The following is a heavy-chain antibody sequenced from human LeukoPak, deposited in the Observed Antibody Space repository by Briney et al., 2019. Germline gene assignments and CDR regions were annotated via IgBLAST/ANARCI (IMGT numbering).Heavy chain of an antibody. Sequence: PSETLSLTCAVYGGSFSGYYWSWIRQPPGKGLEWIGEINHSGSTNYNPSLKSRVTISVDTSKNQFSLKLSSVTAAVTAVYYCARGGYSYGYQGGLWYWGQGTLVTVSS. J-gene: IGHJ4*02. CDR2: INHSGST. V-gene: IGHV4-34*01. D-gene: IGHD5-18*01. CDR1: GGSFSGYY. CDR3: ARGGYSYGYQGGLWY.